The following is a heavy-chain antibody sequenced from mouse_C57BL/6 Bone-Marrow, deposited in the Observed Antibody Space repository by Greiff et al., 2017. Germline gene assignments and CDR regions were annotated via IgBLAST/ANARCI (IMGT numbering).Heavy chain of an antibody. CDR1: EYEFPSYD. J-gene: IGHJ4*01. D-gene: IGHD4-1*01. CDR3: GRQPNGSYALDY. V-gene: IGHV5-2*01. CDR2: INSDGGST. Sequence: EVQGVESGGGLVQPGASLKLSCESNEYEFPSYDMSWVRKTPEKRLELVAAINSDGGSTYYPDTMERRFIISRDKTKKTLYLQMSSLRSEDTAVYYCGRQPNGSYALDYWGQGTSVTVSS.